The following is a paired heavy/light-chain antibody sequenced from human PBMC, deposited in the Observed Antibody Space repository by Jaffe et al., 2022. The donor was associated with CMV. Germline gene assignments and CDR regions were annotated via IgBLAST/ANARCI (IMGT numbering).Heavy chain of an antibody. J-gene: IGHJ5*02. CDR2: IYYSGRT. Sequence: QVQLQESGPGLVKPSQTLSLTCTVSGGSISSGGYYWSWIRQHPGKGLEWIGYIYYSGRTYYNPSLQSRVTISVDTSKSQFSLKLSSVTAADTAVYYCARALYQLLPSQNWFDPWGQGTLVTVSS. CDR1: GGSISSGGYY. CDR3: ARALYQLLPSQNWFDP. D-gene: IGHD2-2*01. V-gene: IGHV4-31*03.
Light chain of an antibody. CDR3: QQLNSYPRT. Sequence: DIQLTQSPSFLSASVGDRVTIACRASQGISSYLAWYQQKPGKAPKLLIYAASTLQSGVPSRFSGSGSGTEFTLTISSLQPEDFATYYCQQLNSYPRTFGQGTKVEIK. J-gene: IGKJ1*01. V-gene: IGKV1-9*01. CDR2: AAS. CDR1: QGISSY.